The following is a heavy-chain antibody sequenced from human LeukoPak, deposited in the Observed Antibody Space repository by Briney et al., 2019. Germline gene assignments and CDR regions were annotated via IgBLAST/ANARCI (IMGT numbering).Heavy chain of an antibody. CDR3: ARGAVTDYYYYMDV. Sequence: PAGSLTLSCAASGFAFSSYEMNWVRQAPPKGLERVANIKQDGSEKYYVDSVKGRFTISRDNAKNSLYLQMNSLRAEDTAVYYCARGAVTDYYYYMDVWGKGTTVTVSS. D-gene: IGHD3-10*01. V-gene: IGHV3-7*01. CDR1: GFAFSSYE. CDR2: IKQDGSEK. J-gene: IGHJ6*03.